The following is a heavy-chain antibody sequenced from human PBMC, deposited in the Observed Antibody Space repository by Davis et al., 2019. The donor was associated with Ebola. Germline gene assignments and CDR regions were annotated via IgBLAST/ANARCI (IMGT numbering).Heavy chain of an antibody. Sequence: PSETLSLTCTVSGGSISSHYWSWIRQPPGKGLEWIGEINHSGSTNYNPSLKSRVTISVDTSKNQFSLKLSSVTAADTAVYYCARGIGFGVSLAYYYMDVWGKGTTVTVSS. D-gene: IGHD3-10*01. CDR3: ARGIGFGVSLAYYYMDV. J-gene: IGHJ6*03. V-gene: IGHV4-34*01. CDR2: INHSGST. CDR1: GGSISSHY.